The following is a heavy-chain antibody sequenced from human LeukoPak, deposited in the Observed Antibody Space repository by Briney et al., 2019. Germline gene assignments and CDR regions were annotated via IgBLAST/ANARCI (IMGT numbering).Heavy chain of an antibody. V-gene: IGHV3-23*01. CDR2: ISANGGST. CDR1: GFTFSSYA. Sequence: GGSLRLSCAASGFTFSSYAMSWVRQAPGKGLEWVSAISANGGSTFYPDSVKGRFTISRDISKNTLYLHLNSLRAEDTAVYYCAELGITMIGGVWGKGTTVTISS. CDR3: AELGITMIGGV. J-gene: IGHJ6*04. D-gene: IGHD3-10*02.